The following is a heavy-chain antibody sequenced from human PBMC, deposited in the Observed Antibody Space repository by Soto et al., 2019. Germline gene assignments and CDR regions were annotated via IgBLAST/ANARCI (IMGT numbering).Heavy chain of an antibody. J-gene: IGHJ4*02. V-gene: IGHV1-24*01. CDR1: GYTLTELS. CDR2: FDPEDGET. Sequence: QVQLVQSGAEVKKPGASGKVSCKVSGYTLTELSLHWVRQAPGRGLEWMGGFDPEDGETIYAQKFQGRVTMTEDTSTDTAYRELNSLRSEDTAVYYCPSGQRPLRFLEWLSRYYFDFWGQGTLVTVSS. D-gene: IGHD3-3*01. CDR3: PSGQRPLRFLEWLSRYYFDF.